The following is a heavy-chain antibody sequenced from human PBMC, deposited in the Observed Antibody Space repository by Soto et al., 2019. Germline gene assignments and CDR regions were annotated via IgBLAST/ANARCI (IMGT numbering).Heavy chain of an antibody. D-gene: IGHD5-18*01. CDR3: ARDLEDSYGSNWFDP. V-gene: IGHV1-2*02. CDR1: GYTFTGYY. CDR2: INPNSGGT. Sequence: GASVKVSCKASGYTFTGYYMHWVRQAPGQGLEWMGWINPNSGGTNYAQKFQGRVTMTRDTSISTAYMELSRLRSDDTAVYYCARDLEDSYGSNWFDPWGQGNMVTVYS. J-gene: IGHJ5*02.